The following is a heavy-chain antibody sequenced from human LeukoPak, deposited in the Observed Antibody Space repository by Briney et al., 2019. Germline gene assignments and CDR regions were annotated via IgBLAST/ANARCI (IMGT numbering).Heavy chain of an antibody. CDR3: AWVGD. J-gene: IGHJ4*02. D-gene: IGHD3-16*01. CDR1: GFTFSNYW. V-gene: IGHV3-7*01. Sequence: GGSLRLSCAASGFTFSNYWMSWVRQAPGKGLEWVANIKQDGSEKYYVDSVQGRFSISRDNANNSLYLQMNSLRAEDTAVYYCAWVGDWGQGTLVTVSS. CDR2: IKQDGSEK.